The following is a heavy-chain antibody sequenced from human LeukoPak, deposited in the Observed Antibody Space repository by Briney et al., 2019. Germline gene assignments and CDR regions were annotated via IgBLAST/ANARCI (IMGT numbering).Heavy chain of an antibody. CDR2: ISSSGSTI. CDR1: GFTFSDYY. Sequence: PGGSLRLSCAASGFTFSDYYMSWIRQAPGKGLGWVSYISSSGSTIYYADSVKGRITISRDNSKNTLYLQMNSLRAEDTAVYYCAKAIRAYYFDYWGQGTLITVSS. V-gene: IGHV3-11*01. J-gene: IGHJ4*02. CDR3: AKAIRAYYFDY.